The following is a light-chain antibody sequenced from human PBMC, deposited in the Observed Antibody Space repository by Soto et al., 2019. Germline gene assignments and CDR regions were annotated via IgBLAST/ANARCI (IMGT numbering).Light chain of an antibody. CDR3: QQYNNWLALT. CDR2: GAS. J-gene: IGKJ4*01. Sequence: EIVMTQSPATLSVSPGERATLSCRASQSIANRLAWYQQKPGQAPRLLIYGASTRATGVPARSSGSGSGTEFTLTISSLQSEDFAVYYCQQYNNWLALTFGGGTKVEIK. V-gene: IGKV3-15*01. CDR1: QSIANR.